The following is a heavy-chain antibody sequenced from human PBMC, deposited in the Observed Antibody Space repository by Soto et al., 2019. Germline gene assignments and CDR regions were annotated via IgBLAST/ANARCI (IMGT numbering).Heavy chain of an antibody. V-gene: IGHV1-2*02. Sequence: ASVKVSCKASGYTFTGYYMHWVRQAPGQGLEWMGWINPSSGGTNYAQKFQGRVTMTRDTSISTAYMELSRLRSDDTAVYYCARAGNWKTSSNYFDYWGQGTLVTVSS. CDR1: GYTFTGYY. D-gene: IGHD1-20*01. CDR2: INPSSGGT. CDR3: ARAGNWKTSSNYFDY. J-gene: IGHJ4*02.